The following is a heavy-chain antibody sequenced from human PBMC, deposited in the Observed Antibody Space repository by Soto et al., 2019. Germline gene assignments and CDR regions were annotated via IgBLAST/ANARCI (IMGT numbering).Heavy chain of an antibody. Sequence: APVKACRKASGYTFTNHGISWGRPGPGQGLEWMGWIKTDSGDTNYAQNFQGRITMTSDTSISTAYMELFNLLSDETAVYYCARRSNTWLNEIKFDPWGQGTLVTVSS. V-gene: IGHV1-2*02. CDR1: GYTFTNHG. J-gene: IGHJ5*02. CDR2: IKTDSGDT. D-gene: IGHD3-22*01. CDR3: ARRSNTWLNEIKFDP.